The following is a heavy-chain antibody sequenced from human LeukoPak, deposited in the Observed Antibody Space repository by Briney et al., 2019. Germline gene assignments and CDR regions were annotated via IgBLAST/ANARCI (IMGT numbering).Heavy chain of an antibody. CDR1: GFTFSSYS. Sequence: PGGSLRLSCAASGFTFSSYSMNWVRQAPGKGLEWVSYISSSSSTIYYADSVKGRFTISRDNANNSLFLQMNSLRAGDTAVYYCARDRGGGTTKPPRTSDYWGQGTLVTVSS. D-gene: IGHD3-10*01. J-gene: IGHJ4*02. CDR2: ISSSSSTI. CDR3: ARDRGGGTTKPPRTSDY. V-gene: IGHV3-48*04.